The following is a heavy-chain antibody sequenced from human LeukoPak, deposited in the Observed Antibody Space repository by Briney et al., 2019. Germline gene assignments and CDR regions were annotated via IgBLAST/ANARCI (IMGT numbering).Heavy chain of an antibody. D-gene: IGHD6-13*01. J-gene: IGHJ4*02. CDR1: AFSFSNYW. CDR2: MKQDGSER. Sequence: GGSLRLSCAAAAFSFSNYWMSWVRQAPGEGLEWVANMKQDGSERYYVDSVKGRFTISRDNAKNSLYLQMNSLRAEDTAVYYCASASSHRIAAGGDYWGQGTLVTVSS. V-gene: IGHV3-7*01. CDR3: ASASSHRIAAGGDY.